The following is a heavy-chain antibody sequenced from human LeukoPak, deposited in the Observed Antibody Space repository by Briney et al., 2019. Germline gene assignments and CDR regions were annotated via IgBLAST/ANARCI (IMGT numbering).Heavy chain of an antibody. CDR2: ITNSGNSK. CDR3: AKDRKLRFLEWLFDY. J-gene: IGHJ4*02. V-gene: IGHV3-48*01. Sequence: GGSLRLSCAASEFTFSSYSMNWVRQAPGKGLEWVSYITNSGNSKSYADSVKGRFTISRDNSKNTLYLQMNSLRAEDTAVYYCAKDRKLRFLEWLFDYWGQGTLVTVSS. D-gene: IGHD3-3*01. CDR1: EFTFSSYS.